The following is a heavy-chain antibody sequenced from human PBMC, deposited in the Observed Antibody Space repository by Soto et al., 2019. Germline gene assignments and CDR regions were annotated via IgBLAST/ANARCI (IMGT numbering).Heavy chain of an antibody. CDR3: ARDESYYNLAGTLGMDV. CDR1: GYTFTGYY. CDR2: INPNSGGT. V-gene: IGHV1-2*04. J-gene: IGHJ6*02. D-gene: IGHD6-19*01. Sequence: QVQLVQSGAEVKKPGASVKVSCKASGYTFTGYYMHWVRQAPGQGLEWMGWINPNSGGTNYAQKFQGWVTMTRDTSISTAYMELSRLRSDDTAVYYCARDESYYNLAGTLGMDVWGQGTTVTVSS.